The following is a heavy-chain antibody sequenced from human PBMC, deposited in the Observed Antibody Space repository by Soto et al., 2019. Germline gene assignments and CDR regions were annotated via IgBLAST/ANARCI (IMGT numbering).Heavy chain of an antibody. Sequence: QVQLVESGGGVVQPGTSLRLSRAASGSTFSNYGMHWVRQAPGKGLEWVAVVWYDGTTKFYPDSVKGRFNISRDNSNNTLDLQMNSRRVEDTVVYYCATVDNYYGAVFWGQGTLVTFSS. J-gene: IGHJ4*02. CDR3: ATVDNYYGAVF. CDR1: GSTFSNYG. CDR2: VWYDGTTK. V-gene: IGHV3-33*01. D-gene: IGHD3-10*01.